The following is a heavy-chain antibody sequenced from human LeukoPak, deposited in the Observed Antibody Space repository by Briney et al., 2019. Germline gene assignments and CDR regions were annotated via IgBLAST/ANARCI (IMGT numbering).Heavy chain of an antibody. CDR1: GGSVSSGSYY. J-gene: IGHJ4*02. D-gene: IGHD6-6*01. CDR3: AGSNSSEDY. V-gene: IGHV4-61*01. Sequence: SETLSLTCTVSGGSVSSGSYYWSWIRQPPGKGLEWIGYIYYSGSTNYNPSLKSRVTISVDTSKNQFSLKLTSVTAADTAVYYCAGSNSSEDYWGQGTLVTVSS. CDR2: IYYSGST.